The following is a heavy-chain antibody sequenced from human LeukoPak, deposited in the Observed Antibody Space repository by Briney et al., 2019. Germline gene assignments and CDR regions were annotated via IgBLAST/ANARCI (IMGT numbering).Heavy chain of an antibody. D-gene: IGHD3-3*01. CDR2: IYTSGST. V-gene: IGHV4-4*07. CDR3: ARDLTIFGVVPYYFDY. Sequence: TSETLSLTCTVSGGSISSYYWSWIRQPAGKGLEWIGRIYTSGSTNYNPSLKSRVTMSVDTSKNQFSLKLSSVTAADTAVYYCARDLTIFGVVPYYFDYWGQGTPVTVSS. J-gene: IGHJ4*02. CDR1: GGSISSYY.